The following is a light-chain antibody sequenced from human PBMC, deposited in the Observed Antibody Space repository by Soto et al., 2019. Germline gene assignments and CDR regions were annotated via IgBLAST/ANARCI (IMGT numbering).Light chain of an antibody. V-gene: IGKV1-5*03. CDR3: QQYNLYST. CDR1: QTIGDW. J-gene: IGKJ3*01. Sequence: DLQMTQSPSTLSASVADTVTITCRASQTIGDWLAWYQQKPGKAPKLLIYKASSLESGVPSRFSGSGSGTEFTLTISSLQPDDFATYYCQQYNLYSTFGPGTRVEIK. CDR2: KAS.